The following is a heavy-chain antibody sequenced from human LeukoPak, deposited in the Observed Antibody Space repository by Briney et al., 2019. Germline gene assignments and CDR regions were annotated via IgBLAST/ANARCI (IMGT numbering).Heavy chain of an antibody. CDR3: TTDGSPYSSGWYYFDY. V-gene: IGHV3-15*01. CDR1: GFTFSNAW. D-gene: IGHD6-19*01. Sequence: KTGGSLRLSCAASGFTFSNAWMSWVRQAPGKGLEWVGRIKSKTDGGTTEYAAPVKARFTISRDDSKNMLFPLMNSLKTEDTAVYYCTTDGSPYSSGWYYFDYWGQGTLVTVSS. CDR2: IKSKTDGGTT. J-gene: IGHJ4*02.